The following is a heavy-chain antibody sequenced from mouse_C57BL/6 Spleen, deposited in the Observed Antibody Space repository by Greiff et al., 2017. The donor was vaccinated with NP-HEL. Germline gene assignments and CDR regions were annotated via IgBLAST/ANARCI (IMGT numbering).Heavy chain of an antibody. V-gene: IGHV1-26*01. CDR3: ASEGNWDFAY. Sequence: EVQLQQSGPELVKPGASVKISCKASGYTFTDYYMNWVKQSHGKSLEWIGDINPNNGGTSYNQKFKGKATLTVDKSSSTAYMELRSLTSEDSAVYYCASEGNWDFAYWGQGTLVTVSA. J-gene: IGHJ3*01. D-gene: IGHD4-1*01. CDR1: GYTFTDYY. CDR2: INPNNGGT.